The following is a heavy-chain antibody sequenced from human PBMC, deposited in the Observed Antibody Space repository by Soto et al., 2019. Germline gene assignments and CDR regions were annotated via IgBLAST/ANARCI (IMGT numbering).Heavy chain of an antibody. CDR2: FYSGST. V-gene: IGHV4-39*01. D-gene: IGHD6-13*01. CDR1: GASISSRSNY. CDR3: ATTRGIAVGGSFDH. J-gene: IGHJ5*02. Sequence: PSETLSRTCIVSGASISSRSNYWGWIRQPPGKGLEWVGTFYSGSTYNNPSLKSRVTISVDTSKNQSSLKLSSVAAEGTAIYYCATTRGIAVGGSFDHWGQGTLVTVSS.